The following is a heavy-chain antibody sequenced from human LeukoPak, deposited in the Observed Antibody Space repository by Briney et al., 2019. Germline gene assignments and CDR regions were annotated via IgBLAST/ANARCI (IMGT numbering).Heavy chain of an antibody. Sequence: GASVKVSCKASGYTFTSYGISWVRQAPGQGLEWMGWISAYNGNTNYAQKLQGSVTMTTDTSTSAAYMELRSLRSDDTAVYYCARDSGSYSGDYYYYMDVWGKGTTVTVSS. V-gene: IGHV1-18*01. CDR2: ISAYNGNT. J-gene: IGHJ6*03. CDR1: GYTFTSYG. D-gene: IGHD1-26*01. CDR3: ARDSGSYSGDYYYYMDV.